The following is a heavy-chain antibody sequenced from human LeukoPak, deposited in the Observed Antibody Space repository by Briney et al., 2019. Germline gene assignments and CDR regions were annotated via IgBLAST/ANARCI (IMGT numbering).Heavy chain of an antibody. J-gene: IGHJ4*02. CDR3: AKGLKYYYDSSPSPGMY. CDR2: IKEDGSDK. D-gene: IGHD3-22*01. V-gene: IGHV3-7*03. Sequence: GGSLRLSCAASGFIFSSYWMAWVRQAPGKGLEWVANIKEDGSDKNYVDSVKGRFTISRDNSKNTLYLQMNSLRAEDTAVYYCAKGLKYYYDSSPSPGMYWGQGTLVTVSS. CDR1: GFIFSSYW.